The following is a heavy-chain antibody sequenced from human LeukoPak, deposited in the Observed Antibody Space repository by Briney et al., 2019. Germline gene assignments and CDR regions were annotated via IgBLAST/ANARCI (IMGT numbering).Heavy chain of an antibody. CDR3: AKGAQYDFWSGYTLEYFDV. CDR2: ISASGGST. J-gene: IGHJ4*02. V-gene: IGHV3-23*01. D-gene: IGHD3-3*01. CDR1: GFTFSSYA. Sequence: GGSLRLSCAASGFTFSSYAMSWVRQAPGKGLEWVSFISASGGSTHYADSVKGRFTISRDNSNNTLYLQINSLRAEDTAAYYCAKGAQYDFWSGYTLEYFDVWGKGTLVTVSS.